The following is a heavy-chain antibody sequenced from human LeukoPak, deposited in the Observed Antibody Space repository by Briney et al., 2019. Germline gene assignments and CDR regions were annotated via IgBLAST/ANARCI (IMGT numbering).Heavy chain of an antibody. CDR2: ISGSGGST. CDR3: AKVRIWNYPYFDY. CDR1: GFTFGSYS. V-gene: IGHV3-23*01. D-gene: IGHD1-7*01. Sequence: GGSLRLSCAASGFTFGSYSMNWVRQAPGKGLEWVSAISGSGGSTYYADSVKGRFTISRDNSKNTLYLQMNSLRAEDTAVYYCAKVRIWNYPYFDYWGQGTLVTVSS. J-gene: IGHJ4*02.